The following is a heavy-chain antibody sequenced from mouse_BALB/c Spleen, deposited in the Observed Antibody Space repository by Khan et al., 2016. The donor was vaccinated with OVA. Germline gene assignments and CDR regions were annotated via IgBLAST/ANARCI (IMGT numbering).Heavy chain of an antibody. CDR3: ARLAYYYDSEGFAY. V-gene: IGHV5-6*01. J-gene: IGHJ3*01. D-gene: IGHD1-1*01. Sequence: EVQVVESGGDLVKPGGSLKLSCAASGFTFSTYGMSWVRQTPDKRLEWVATISSGVSYTYYPDSVKGRLTISRDNAKNTLYMQMSSRKSEDTAMYYCARLAYYYDSEGFAYWGQGTLVTVSA. CDR1: GFTFSTYG. CDR2: ISSGVSYT.